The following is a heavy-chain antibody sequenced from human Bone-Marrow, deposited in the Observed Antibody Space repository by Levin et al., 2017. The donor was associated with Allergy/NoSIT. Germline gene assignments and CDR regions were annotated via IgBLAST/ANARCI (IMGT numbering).Heavy chain of an antibody. V-gene: IGHV3-23*01. CDR2: ISGSGGST. D-gene: IGHD2-2*01. CDR3: AKSPPSYCSSTSCYASGWFDP. CDR1: GFTFSSYA. Sequence: GESLKISCAASGFTFSSYAMSWVRQAPGKGLEWVSAISGSGGSTYYADSVKGRFTISRDNSKNTLYLQMNSLRAEDTAVYYCAKSPPSYCSSTSCYASGWFDPWGQGTLVTVSS. J-gene: IGHJ5*02.